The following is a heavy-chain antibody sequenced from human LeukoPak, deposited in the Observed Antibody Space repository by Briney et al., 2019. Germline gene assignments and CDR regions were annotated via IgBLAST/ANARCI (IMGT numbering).Heavy chain of an antibody. CDR1: GGSISSSRHY. CDR3: VRHSSGWYGFDY. D-gene: IGHD6-19*01. J-gene: IGHJ4*02. Sequence: SETLSLTCTVSGGSISSSRHYWGWIRQPPGKGLEWIGNILYSGSTNYNPSLKSRVTISVDTSKNQFSLKLSCVTAADTADYYCVRHSSGWYGFDYWGQGTLVTVSS. V-gene: IGHV4-39*01. CDR2: ILYSGST.